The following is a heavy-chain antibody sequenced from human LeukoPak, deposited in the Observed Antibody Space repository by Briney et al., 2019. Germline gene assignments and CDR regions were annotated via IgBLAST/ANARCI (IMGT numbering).Heavy chain of an antibody. CDR3: ARDRYCSGGSCYAPIDY. Sequence: GGSLRLSCAASGFTFSSYSMNWVRQATGKGLEWVSPISSSSSYIYYVDSVSGRFTISRHNAKNSLYLQMNSLRAEDTAVYYCARDRYCSGGSCYAPIDYWGQGTLVTVSS. V-gene: IGHV3-21*01. J-gene: IGHJ4*02. D-gene: IGHD2-15*01. CDR2: ISSSSSYI. CDR1: GFTFSSYS.